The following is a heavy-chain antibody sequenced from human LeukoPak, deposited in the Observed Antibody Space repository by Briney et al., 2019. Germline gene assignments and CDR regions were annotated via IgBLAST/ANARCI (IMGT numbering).Heavy chain of an antibody. Sequence: PSETLSLTCTVSGGSISSGGYYWSWIRQPPGKGLEWIGYIYYSGSTNYNPSLKSRVTISVDTSKNQFSLKLSSVTAADTAVYYCARVGSGWYSFRWFDPWGQGTLVTVSS. V-gene: IGHV4-61*08. CDR2: IYYSGST. D-gene: IGHD6-19*01. J-gene: IGHJ5*02. CDR3: ARVGSGWYSFRWFDP. CDR1: GGSISSGGYY.